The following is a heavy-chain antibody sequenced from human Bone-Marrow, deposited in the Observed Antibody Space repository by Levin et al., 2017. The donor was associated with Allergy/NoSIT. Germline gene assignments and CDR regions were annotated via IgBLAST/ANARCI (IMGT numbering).Heavy chain of an antibody. V-gene: IGHV3-30-3*01. CDR3: ARDRGEILRVLEWLLPNWFDP. D-gene: IGHD3-3*01. CDR2: ISYDGSNK. J-gene: IGHJ5*02. CDR1: GFTFSSYA. Sequence: PGGSLRLSCAASGFTFSSYAMHWVRQAPGKGLEWVAVISYDGSNKYYADSVKGRFTISRDNSKNTLYLQMNSLRAEDTAVYYCARDRGEILRVLEWLLPNWFDPWGQGTLVTVSS.